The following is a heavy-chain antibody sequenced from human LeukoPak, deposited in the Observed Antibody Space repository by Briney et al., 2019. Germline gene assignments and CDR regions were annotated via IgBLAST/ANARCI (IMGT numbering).Heavy chain of an antibody. D-gene: IGHD6-19*01. J-gene: IGHJ4*02. Sequence: ASVKVSCKASGYTFTSYGISWVRQAPGQGLEWMGWINTNTGNPTYAQGFTGRFVFSLDTSVSTAYLQISSLKAEDAAVYYCARDLGYSSGQPGDYWGQGTLVTVSS. CDR1: GYTFTSYG. CDR3: ARDLGYSSGQPGDY. V-gene: IGHV7-4-1*02. CDR2: INTNTGNP.